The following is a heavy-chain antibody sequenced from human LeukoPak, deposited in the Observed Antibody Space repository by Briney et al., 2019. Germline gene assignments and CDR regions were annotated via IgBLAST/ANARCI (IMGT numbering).Heavy chain of an antibody. CDR2: INPSGSST. D-gene: IGHD1-26*01. Sequence: ASVKVSCKASGYAFTRHYMHWVRQAPGQGLEWMGLINPSGSSTIYTQKFQGRVTMTRDMSTSTDYMELSSLRSEDTAVYYCARDNSVGDYAWWFDPWGQGTLVTVSS. J-gene: IGHJ5*02. CDR3: ARDNSVGDYAWWFDP. V-gene: IGHV1-46*01. CDR1: GYAFTRHY.